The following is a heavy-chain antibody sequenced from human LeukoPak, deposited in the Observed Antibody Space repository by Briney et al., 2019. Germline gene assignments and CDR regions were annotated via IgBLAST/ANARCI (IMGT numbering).Heavy chain of an antibody. J-gene: IGHJ4*02. CDR2: IIPIFGTA. Sequence: ASVKVSCKASGGTFSSYAISWVRQAPGQGLEWMGGIIPIFGTANYAQKFQGRVTITADESTSTAYMELSSLRSEDTAVYYCVSQYYYDSSGFLGDYWGQGTLVTVSS. CDR3: VSQYYYDSSGFLGDY. D-gene: IGHD3-22*01. CDR1: GGTFSSYA. V-gene: IGHV1-69*13.